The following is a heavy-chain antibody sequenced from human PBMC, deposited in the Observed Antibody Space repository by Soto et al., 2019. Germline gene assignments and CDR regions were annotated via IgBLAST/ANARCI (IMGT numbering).Heavy chain of an antibody. D-gene: IGHD1-1*01. CDR2: ISSSGSTI. J-gene: IGHJ4*02. CDR3: ARAGRVWAPSTGTDY. V-gene: IGHV3-48*03. CDR1: GFTFSSYE. Sequence: EVQLVESGGGLVQPGGSLRLSCAASGFTFSSYEMNWVRQAPGKGLEWVSYISSSGSTIYYADSVKGRFTISRDNAKNSLYLQMNSLRAEDTAVYYCARAGRVWAPSTGTDYWGQGTLVTVSS.